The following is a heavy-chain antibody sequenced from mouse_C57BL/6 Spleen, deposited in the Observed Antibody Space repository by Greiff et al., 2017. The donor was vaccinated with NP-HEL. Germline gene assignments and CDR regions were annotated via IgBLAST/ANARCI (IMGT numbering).Heavy chain of an antibody. V-gene: IGHV1-76*01. CDR2: IYPGSGNT. D-gene: IGHD1-3*01. CDR3: ARSEEWYFDY. J-gene: IGHJ2*01. CDR1: GYTFTDYY. Sequence: QVQLQQSGAELVRPGASVKLSCKASGYTFTDYYINWVKQRPGQGLEWIARIYPGSGNTYYNEKFKGKATLTAEKSSSTAYMQLSSLTSEDSAVYFCARSEEWYFDYWGQGTTLTVSS.